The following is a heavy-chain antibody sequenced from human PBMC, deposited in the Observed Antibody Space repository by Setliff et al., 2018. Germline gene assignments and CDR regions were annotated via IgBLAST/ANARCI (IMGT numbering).Heavy chain of an antibody. V-gene: IGHV4-31*03. CDR2: IYYSGST. J-gene: IGHJ4*02. CDR3: ARSGDYIWGSYRPDYLDY. Sequence: SETLSLTCTVSGGSISSSSYYWGWIRQHPGKGLEWIGYIYYSGSTYYNPSLKSRVTVSVDTSKNQFSLKLSSVNAADTAVYYCARSGDYIWGSYRPDYLDYWGQGTRVTVAS. CDR1: GGSISSSSYY. D-gene: IGHD3-16*02.